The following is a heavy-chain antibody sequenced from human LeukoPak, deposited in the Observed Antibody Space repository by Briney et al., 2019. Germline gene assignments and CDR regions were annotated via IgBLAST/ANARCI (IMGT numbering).Heavy chain of an antibody. CDR3: ARDVGDAPDS. CDR1: GFTFSGYW. CDR2: ISNDGSRT. Sequence: GGSLRLSCAASGFTFSGYWMYWVRQAPGEGLVWVSRISNDGSRTNYADSVKGRFTISRDNAKNTLYLKMNSLRVDDTAVYYCARDVGDAPDSWGQGTLVTVSS. V-gene: IGHV3-74*01. D-gene: IGHD2-21*01. J-gene: IGHJ4*02.